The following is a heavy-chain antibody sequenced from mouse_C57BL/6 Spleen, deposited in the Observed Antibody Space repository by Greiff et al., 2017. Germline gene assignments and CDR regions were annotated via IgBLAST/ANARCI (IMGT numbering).Heavy chain of an antibody. J-gene: IGHJ4*01. CDR3: ARGDYPYAMDY. D-gene: IGHD2-4*01. CDR1: GFTFSSYA. CDR2: ISDGGSYT. V-gene: IGHV5-4*03. Sequence: EVKVVESGGGLVKPGGSLKLSCAASGFTFSSYAMSWVRQTPEKRLEWVATISDGGSYTYYPDNAKGRFTISRDNAKNHLYLQMSHLKSEDTAMYYCARGDYPYAMDYWGQGTSVTVSS.